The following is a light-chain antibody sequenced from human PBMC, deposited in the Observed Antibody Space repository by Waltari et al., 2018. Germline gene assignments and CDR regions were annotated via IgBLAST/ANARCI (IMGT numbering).Light chain of an antibody. J-gene: IGLJ2*01. Sequence: QSALTQPPSVSGSPGQSVTISCTGTNSDIGRYNPFSWYKQPPGTAPKLMVYEVSNRPSGVPDRFSGSKSGNTASLTISGLQAEDEADYYCSSYTSSITLLFGGGTKLTVL. CDR3: SSYTSSITLL. V-gene: IGLV2-18*02. CDR1: NSDIGRYNP. CDR2: EVS.